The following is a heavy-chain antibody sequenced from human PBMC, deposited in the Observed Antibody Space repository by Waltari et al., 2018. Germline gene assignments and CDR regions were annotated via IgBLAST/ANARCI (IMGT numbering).Heavy chain of an antibody. Sequence: EVQLVESGGGLVKPGGSLRLSGARSGFTLRRYAMNWVRQAPGKGLEWVSSISSVSTNIYYGGSVKGRFTISRDNAKNSLCLQMNSLRPEDTAVYYCARDNARSDDYWGQGTLVTVSS. CDR2: ISSVSTNI. V-gene: IGHV3-21*01. CDR3: ARDNARSDDY. CDR1: GFTLRRYA. J-gene: IGHJ4*02. D-gene: IGHD1-26*01.